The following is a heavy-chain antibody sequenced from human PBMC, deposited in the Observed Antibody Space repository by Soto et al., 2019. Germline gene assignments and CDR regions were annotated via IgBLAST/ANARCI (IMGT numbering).Heavy chain of an antibody. D-gene: IGHD4-4*01. V-gene: IGHV4-59*01. Sequence: KTSETLSLTCTVSGGSISSYYWSWIRQPPGKGLEWIGYIYYTGSTNYNPSLKSRVAISVDTSQNQFSLKLSSVTAADAAVYFCARDRNPGVYSYYYYYGMDVWGQGTTVTVSS. CDR3: ARDRNPGVYSYYYYYGMDV. CDR2: IYYTGST. CDR1: GGSISSYY. J-gene: IGHJ6*02.